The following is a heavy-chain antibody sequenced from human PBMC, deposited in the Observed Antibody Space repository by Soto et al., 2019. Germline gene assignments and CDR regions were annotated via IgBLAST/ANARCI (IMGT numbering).Heavy chain of an antibody. CDR2: IDPKSGGT. D-gene: IGHD2-8*01. CDR3: AKNGPSLGAWFDP. V-gene: IGHV1-2*02. CDR1: GYTFTGYY. J-gene: IGHJ5*02. Sequence: ASVKVSCKASGYTFTGYYMHWVRQAPGQGLEWMGWIDPKSGGTHYAPKFQGRVAMTRAASINTAYMELNRLRSDDTAVYCGAKNGPSLGAWFDPWGQGTLGTVSS.